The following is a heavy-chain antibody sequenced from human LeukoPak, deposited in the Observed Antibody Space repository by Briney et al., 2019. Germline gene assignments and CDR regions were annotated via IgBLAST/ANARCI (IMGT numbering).Heavy chain of an antibody. CDR1: GGTFSSYA. CDR2: IIPIFGTA. Sequence: SVKVSCKASGGTFSSYAISWVRQAPGQGLEWMGGIIPIFGTANYAQKFQGRVTITADESTSTAYMELSSLRSEDTAVYYCARDRCSNTSCYPMRDAFDIWGQGTMVTVSS. J-gene: IGHJ3*02. V-gene: IGHV1-69*01. CDR3: ARDRCSNTSCYPMRDAFDI. D-gene: IGHD2-2*01.